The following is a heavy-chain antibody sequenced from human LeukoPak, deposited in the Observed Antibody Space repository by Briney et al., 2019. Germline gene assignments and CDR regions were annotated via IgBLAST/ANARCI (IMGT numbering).Heavy chain of an antibody. CDR2: IYYTGST. Sequence: PSETLSLTCTVSGDSMKSYYWTWIRQPPGKGLEWIGYIYYTGSTYYNPSLKSRVTISVDTSKNQFSLKLSSVTAADTAVYYCARRSNWAFDYWGQGTLVTVSS. CDR1: GDSMKSYY. D-gene: IGHD1-1*01. V-gene: IGHV4-59*08. J-gene: IGHJ4*02. CDR3: ARRSNWAFDY.